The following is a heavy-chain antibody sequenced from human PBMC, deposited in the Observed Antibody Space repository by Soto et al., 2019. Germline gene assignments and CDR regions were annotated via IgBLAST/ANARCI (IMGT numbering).Heavy chain of an antibody. CDR3: VHSRCGGDCLQSYSSHYYYGMDV. CDR2: IYWDNDK. D-gene: IGHD2-21*02. J-gene: IGHJ6*02. V-gene: IGHV2-5*02. Sequence: SGPTLVNPTQTLTLTCTFPGFSLNTGGLAVGWIRQPPGKALEWLALIYWDNDKRYSPSLRSRLTITKDTSKNQVVLTMTNMDPVDAATYYCVHSRCGGDCLQSYSSHYYYGMDVWGQGPRSPSP. CDR1: GFSLNTGGLA.